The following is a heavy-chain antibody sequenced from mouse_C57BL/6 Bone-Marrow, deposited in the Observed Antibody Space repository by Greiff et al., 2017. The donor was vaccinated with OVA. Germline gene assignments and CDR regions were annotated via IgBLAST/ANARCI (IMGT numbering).Heavy chain of an antibody. J-gene: IGHJ4*01. V-gene: IGHV5-4*01. CDR3: AGDPYYYAMDY. Sequence: EVQVVESGGGLVKPGGSLKISCAASGFPFSSYAMSWVRQTPEKRLEWVATISDGGSYTYYPDNVKGRFTISRDNAKNNLYLQMSHLKSEDTAMYYCAGDPYYYAMDYWGQGTSVTVSS. CDR2: ISDGGSYT. CDR1: GFPFSSYA.